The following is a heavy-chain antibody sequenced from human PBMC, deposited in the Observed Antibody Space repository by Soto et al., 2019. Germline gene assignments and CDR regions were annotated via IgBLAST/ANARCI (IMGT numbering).Heavy chain of an antibody. V-gene: IGHV4-4*02. J-gene: IGHJ4*02. CDR1: GGSISSSNW. D-gene: IGHD4-17*01. CDR3: ARTKTKVVNNMYYFDY. Sequence: PSETLSLTCAVSGGSISSSNWWSWVRQPPGKGLEWIGEIYHSGSTNYNPSLKSRVTISVDKSKNQFSLKLSSVTAADTAVYYCARTKTKVVNNMYYFDYWGQGTLVTVSS. CDR2: IYHSGST.